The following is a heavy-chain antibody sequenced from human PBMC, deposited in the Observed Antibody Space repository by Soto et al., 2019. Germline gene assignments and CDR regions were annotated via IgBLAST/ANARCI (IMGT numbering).Heavy chain of an antibody. D-gene: IGHD3-22*01. J-gene: IGHJ5*02. CDR2: ISGSGGST. V-gene: IGHV3-23*01. CDR3: AKAGGLYYYDSSGYLVAEYNWFDP. CDR1: GFTFSSYA. Sequence: GGSLRLSCAASGFTFSSYAMSWVRQAPGKGLEWVSAISGSGGSTYYADSVKGRFTISRDNSKNTLYLQMNSLRAEDTAVYYCAKAGGLYYYDSSGYLVAEYNWFDPWGQGTLVTVSS.